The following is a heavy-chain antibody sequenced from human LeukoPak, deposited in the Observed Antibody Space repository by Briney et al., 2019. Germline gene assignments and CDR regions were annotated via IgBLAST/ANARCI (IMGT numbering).Heavy chain of an antibody. D-gene: IGHD5-18*01. CDR1: GYTFTGYY. CDR2: IHPKSGDT. J-gene: IGHJ4*02. Sequence: ASVKVSCKASGYTFTGYYLHWVRQAPGQGLEWMGWIHPKSGDTKYAQKFLGGVTLTRDTSTTIVYMELKWLTSDDTAVYYCSRGSGISYGGIDYWGQGTLVTVSS. V-gene: IGHV1-2*02. CDR3: SRGSGISYGGIDY.